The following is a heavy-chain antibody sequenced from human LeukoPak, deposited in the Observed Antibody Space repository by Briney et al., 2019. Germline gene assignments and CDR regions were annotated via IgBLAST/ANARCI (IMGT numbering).Heavy chain of an antibody. J-gene: IGHJ4*02. CDR2: IYHSGST. V-gene: IGHV4-4*02. CDR3: AREENVYYYFDY. D-gene: IGHD3-10*01. CDR1: GGSISSSNW. Sequence: PSGTLSLTCAVSGGSISSSNWWSWARQPPGKGLEWIGEIYHSGSTNYNPSLQSRVTMSVDTSKNQFSLKLSSVTAVDTAVYYCAREENVYYYFDYWGQGTLVTVSS.